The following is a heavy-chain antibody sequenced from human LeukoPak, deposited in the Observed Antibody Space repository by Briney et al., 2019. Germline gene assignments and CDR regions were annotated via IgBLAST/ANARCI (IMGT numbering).Heavy chain of an antibody. CDR2: INHSRST. J-gene: IGHJ4*02. D-gene: IGHD2-2*01. Sequence: SETLSLTCAVYGGSFSGYYWSWIRQPPGKGLEWIGEINHSRSTNYNPSLKSRVTISVDTSKNQFSLKLSSVTAADTAVYYCARGAGDCSSTSCPFDYWGQGTLVTVSS. V-gene: IGHV4-34*01. CDR1: GGSFSGYY. CDR3: ARGAGDCSSTSCPFDY.